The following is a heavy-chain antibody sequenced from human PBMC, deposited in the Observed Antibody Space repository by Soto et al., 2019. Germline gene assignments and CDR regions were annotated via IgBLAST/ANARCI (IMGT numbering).Heavy chain of an antibody. CDR2: INPNSGGT. CDR1: GYTFTGYY. Sequence: VQLVQSGAEVKKPGASVKVSCKASGYTFTGYYMHWVRQAPGQGLEWMGWINPNSGGTNYAQKFQGWVTMTRDTSISTAYMELSRLRSDDTAVYYCARGRVGGYAPDAFDIWGQGTMVTVSS. V-gene: IGHV1-2*04. CDR3: ARGRVGGYAPDAFDI. D-gene: IGHD5-12*01. J-gene: IGHJ3*02.